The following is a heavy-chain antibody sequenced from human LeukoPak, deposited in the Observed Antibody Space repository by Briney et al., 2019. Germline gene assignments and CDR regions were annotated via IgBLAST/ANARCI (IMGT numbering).Heavy chain of an antibody. V-gene: IGHV3-48*02. J-gene: IGHJ4*02. Sequence: GGSLRLSCAASRFTFTDYSMNWVRQAPGKGLEWVSFVSSLSNTIYYADSVKGRFTISRDNVKNSLYLQMNSLRDEDTAVYYCARGLYCSGGSCYFDSWGQGTLVTVSS. CDR2: VSSLSNTI. CDR3: ARGLYCSGGSCYFDS. CDR1: RFTFTDYS. D-gene: IGHD2-15*01.